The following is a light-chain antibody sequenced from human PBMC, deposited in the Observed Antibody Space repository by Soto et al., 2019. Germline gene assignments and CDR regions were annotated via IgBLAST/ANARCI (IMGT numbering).Light chain of an antibody. V-gene: IGKV1-9*01. CDR3: QQGRIFPST. CDR2: AAS. J-gene: IGKJ1*01. CDR1: QDINSY. Sequence: IQMTQSPSSLSASVGDRVTITCRPSQDINSYLAWYQQKPGKAPKLLIYAASSLQHVVPSRFSGSMSGTDFTLTISSLQTEDFASYYCQQGRIFPSTFGQGTKVDIK.